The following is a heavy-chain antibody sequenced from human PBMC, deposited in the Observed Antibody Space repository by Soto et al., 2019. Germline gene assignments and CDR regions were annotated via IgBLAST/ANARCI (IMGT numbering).Heavy chain of an antibody. CDR3: ARCSSSWWTDY. CDR1: GGSISSYY. Sequence: QVQLQESGPGLVKPSETLSLTCTVSGGSISSYYWRWIRQPPGKGLEWVGYIYYSGSTNYNPSLKSRVTISVDTSKNQFSLKLSSVTAADTAVYYCARCSSSWWTDYWGQGTLVTVSS. CDR2: IYYSGST. D-gene: IGHD6-13*01. J-gene: IGHJ4*02. V-gene: IGHV4-59*01.